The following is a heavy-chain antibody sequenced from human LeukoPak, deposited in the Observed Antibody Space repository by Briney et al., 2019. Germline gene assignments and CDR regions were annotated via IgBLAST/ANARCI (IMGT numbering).Heavy chain of an antibody. CDR3: ARGGVYCSGGSCYRDTAFDI. Sequence: ASVKVSCKASGYTFTSYYMHWVRQAPGQGLEWMGIINPSGGSTSYAQKFQGRVTMTRDMSTSTVYMELSRLRSDDTAVYYCARGGVYCSGGSCYRDTAFDIWGQGTMVTVSS. CDR2: INPSGGST. CDR1: GYTFTSYY. V-gene: IGHV1-46*01. J-gene: IGHJ3*02. D-gene: IGHD2-15*01.